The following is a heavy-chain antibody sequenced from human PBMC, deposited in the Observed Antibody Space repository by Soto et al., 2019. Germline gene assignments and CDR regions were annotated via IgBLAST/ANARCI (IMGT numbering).Heavy chain of an antibody. D-gene: IGHD6-19*01. CDR3: ARDQGYSSGHPADV. V-gene: IGHV3-64*01. CDR2: ISSNGGST. J-gene: IGHJ6*02. CDR1: GFTFSTYA. Sequence: EVQLVESGGGLVRPGGSLRLSCAASGFTFSTYAMHWVRQAPGKGLEYVSAISSNGGSTYYGNSVKGRFTISRDNSKNTLYLQMGSLRDDDMAVYYCARDQGYSSGHPADVWGQGTTVTVSS.